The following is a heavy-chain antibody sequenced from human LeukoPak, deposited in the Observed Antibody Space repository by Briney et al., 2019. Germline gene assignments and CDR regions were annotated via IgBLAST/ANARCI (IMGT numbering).Heavy chain of an antibody. V-gene: IGHV5-51*01. Sequence: RGESLKISCKGSGYSFTGYWIGWVRQMPGKGLEWMGIIYPGDSDTRYSPSFQGQVTISADKSISTAYLQWSSLKASDTAMYYCARGARYCSSTSCYRFGYFDYWGQGTLVTVSS. CDR3: ARGARYCSSTSCYRFGYFDY. CDR2: IYPGDSDT. CDR1: GYSFTGYW. D-gene: IGHD2-2*01. J-gene: IGHJ4*02.